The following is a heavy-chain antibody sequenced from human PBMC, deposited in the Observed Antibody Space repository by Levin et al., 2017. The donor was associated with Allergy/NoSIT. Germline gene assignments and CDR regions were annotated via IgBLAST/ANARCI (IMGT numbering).Heavy chain of an antibody. Sequence: PGGSLRLSCAASGFTFSSYAMIWVRQAPGRGLEWVSAISGSGGSTYYADSVEGRFTISRDNSKNTVYLQMNSLRAEDSALYYCAKDLGDYGDNSQDWFDPWGQGTLVTVSS. CDR2: ISGSGGST. J-gene: IGHJ5*02. CDR1: GFTFSSYA. D-gene: IGHD4-23*01. CDR3: AKDLGDYGDNSQDWFDP. V-gene: IGHV3-23*01.